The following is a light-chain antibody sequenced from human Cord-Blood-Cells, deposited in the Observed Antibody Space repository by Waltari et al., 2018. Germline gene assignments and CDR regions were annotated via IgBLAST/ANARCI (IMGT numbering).Light chain of an antibody. CDR1: QSVSSSY. CDR3: QQYGSSPIT. V-gene: IGKV3-20*01. J-gene: IGKJ5*01. CDR2: GAY. Sequence: EIVLTQSPGTLSLSPGERDSISCSGSQSVSSSYLAWYQQKPGQAPSPLIYGAYSRATGIPDRFSGSESGTDFTLTISRLEPEDFAVYYCQQYGSSPITFGQGTRLEIK.